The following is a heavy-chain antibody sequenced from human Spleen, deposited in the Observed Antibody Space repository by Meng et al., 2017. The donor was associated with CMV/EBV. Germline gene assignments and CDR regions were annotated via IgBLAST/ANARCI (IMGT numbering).Heavy chain of an antibody. CDR1: RSTISSCA. D-gene: IGHD3-3*01. CDR3: ARDYNTYDFWSGYPDY. V-gene: IGHV3-30-3*01. CDR2: ISYDGSNK. Sequence: SRRLACAASRSTISSCAMHWVRQAPGKGLEWVAVISYDGSNKYYADSVKGRFTISRDNSKNPLYLQMNSLRAKDTAVYYCARDYNTYDFWSGYPDYWGQGTLVTVSS. J-gene: IGHJ4*02.